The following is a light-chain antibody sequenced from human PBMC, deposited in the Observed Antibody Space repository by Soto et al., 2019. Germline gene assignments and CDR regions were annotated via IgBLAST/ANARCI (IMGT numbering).Light chain of an antibody. J-gene: IGKJ2*01. V-gene: IGKV1-39*01. Sequence: DIQMTQSPSSLSASVGDRVTTTCRASQTISTYLNWYQQIPGKAPKLLIYGASNLQNSVPSRFSGSGSGTDFTLTISSLQPDDFATYYCQKSSSIPYTFGQGAKLEIK. CDR2: GAS. CDR1: QTISTY. CDR3: QKSSSIPYT.